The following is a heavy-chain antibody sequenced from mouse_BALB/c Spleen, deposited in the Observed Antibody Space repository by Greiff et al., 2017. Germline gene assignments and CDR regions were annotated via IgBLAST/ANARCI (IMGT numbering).Heavy chain of an antibody. D-gene: IGHD2-14*01. V-gene: IGHV5-4*02. CDR3: ARDGGYDRYQFAD. J-gene: IGHJ3*01. CDR1: GFTFSDYY. CDR2: ISDGGSYT. Sequence: EVMLVESGGGLVKPGGSLKLSCAASGFTFSDYYMYWVRQTPEKRLEWVATISDGGSYTYYPDSVKGRFTISRDNAKNNLYLQMSSLKPEDTAMYYCARDGGYDRYQFADWGQGTLVTVSA.